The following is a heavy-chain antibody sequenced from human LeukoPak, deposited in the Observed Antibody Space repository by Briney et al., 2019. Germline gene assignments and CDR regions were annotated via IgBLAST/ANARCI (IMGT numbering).Heavy chain of an antibody. CDR2: INPNSGGT. CDR3: ARDRDSSGKWFDP. J-gene: IGHJ5*02. D-gene: IGHD3-22*01. V-gene: IGHV1-2*02. CDR1: GYIFTGYY. Sequence: ASVKVSCKASGYIFTGYYMHWVRQAPGQGLEWMGWINPNSGGTNYAQKFQGRVTMTRDTSISTAYMELSRLRSDDTAVYYCARDRDSSGKWFDPWGQGTLVTVSS.